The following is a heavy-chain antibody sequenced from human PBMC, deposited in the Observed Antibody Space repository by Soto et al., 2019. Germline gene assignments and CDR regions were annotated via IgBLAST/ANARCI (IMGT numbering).Heavy chain of an antibody. Sequence: EVQLVESGGGLVQPGGSLRLSCAASGFTFSSYDMHWVRETTEKGLEGVSVIGTAGDTYYSGSVKGRFTISRENAKNSLYLQMNSLRAGDTAVYYCARKIRGLLYGMDVWGQGTTVTVSS. J-gene: IGHJ6*02. D-gene: IGHD3-10*01. CDR3: ARKIRGLLYGMDV. V-gene: IGHV3-13*04. CDR2: IGTAGDT. CDR1: GFTFSSYD.